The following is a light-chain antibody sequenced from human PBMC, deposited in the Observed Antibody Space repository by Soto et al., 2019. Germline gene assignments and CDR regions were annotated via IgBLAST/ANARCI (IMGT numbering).Light chain of an antibody. CDR1: QSISRW. CDR2: DAS. J-gene: IGKJ4*01. CDR3: QQLNSYPLT. Sequence: DIQMTQSPSSLSASVGDRFTITCRASQSISRWLAWYHQRPGKAPKLLIYDASNLESGVPSRFSGSGSGTEFTLTISSMQPDDFATYYCQQLNSYPLTFGGGTKVDIK. V-gene: IGKV1-5*01.